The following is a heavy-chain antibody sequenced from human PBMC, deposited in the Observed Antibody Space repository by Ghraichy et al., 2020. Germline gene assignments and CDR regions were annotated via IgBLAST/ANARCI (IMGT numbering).Heavy chain of an antibody. V-gene: IGHV3-21*01. CDR3: ARDLGVAVATVTLDF. CDR1: GFTFSTYS. CDR2: ISSSSSHI. J-gene: IGHJ4*02. D-gene: IGHD4-17*01. Sequence: GVLRLSCAASGFTFSTYSINWVRQAPGKGLEWVSSISSSSSHIYYADSVKGRFTISRDNSKNSLYLQMNSLRAEDTAVYYCARDLGVAVATVTLDFWGQGTLVTVSS.